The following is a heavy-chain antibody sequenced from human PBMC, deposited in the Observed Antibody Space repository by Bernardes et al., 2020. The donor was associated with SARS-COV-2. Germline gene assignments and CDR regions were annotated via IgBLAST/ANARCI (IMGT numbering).Heavy chain of an antibody. V-gene: IGHV3-48*01. Sequence: GGSLRLSCAASGFTFSSYSMNWVRQAPGKGLEWVSYISSSSSTIYYADSVKGRFTISRDNAKNSLYLQMNSLRAEDTAVYYCAREPQSVVTKLDPWGQGTLVTVSS. CDR1: GFTFSSYS. CDR2: ISSSSSTI. CDR3: AREPQSVVTKLDP. J-gene: IGHJ5*02. D-gene: IGHD2-21*02.